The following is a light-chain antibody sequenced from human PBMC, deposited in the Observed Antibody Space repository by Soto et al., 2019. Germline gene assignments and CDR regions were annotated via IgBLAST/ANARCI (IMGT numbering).Light chain of an antibody. CDR3: SSYAGSNSYV. Sequence: QSALTQPPSASGSPGQSVTISCTGTSSDVGAYNFVSWYQQHPGKAPKLLIHEVSRRPSGVPDRFSASKSGNTASLTVSGLQAEDEADYYCSSYAGSNSYVFGTGTKVTVL. CDR1: SSDVGAYNF. CDR2: EVS. V-gene: IGLV2-8*01. J-gene: IGLJ1*01.